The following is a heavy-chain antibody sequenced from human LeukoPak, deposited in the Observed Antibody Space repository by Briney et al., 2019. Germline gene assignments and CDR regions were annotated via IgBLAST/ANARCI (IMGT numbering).Heavy chain of an antibody. V-gene: IGHV3-30*01. CDR3: ARGRIAAAGTLFDY. J-gene: IGHJ4*02. D-gene: IGHD6-13*01. Sequence: GGSLRLSCAASGFTFSSYAMHWVRQAPGKGLEWVEVISYDGSNKYYADSVKGRFTISRDNSKNTLYLQMNSLRAEDTAVYYCARGRIAAAGTLFDYWGQGTLVTVSS. CDR2: ISYDGSNK. CDR1: GFTFSSYA.